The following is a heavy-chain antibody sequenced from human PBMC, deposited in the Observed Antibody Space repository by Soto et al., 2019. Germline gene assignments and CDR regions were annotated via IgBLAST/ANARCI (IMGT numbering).Heavy chain of an antibody. CDR1: GFTFSYYA. CDR2: ISGGGGTT. V-gene: IGHV3-23*01. D-gene: IGHD6-19*01. CDR3: AKQAGYSSDPFDY. Sequence: EVQLLESGGGLLQPGGSLRLSCAASGFTFSYYAISWVRQTPGTGLEWVSGISGGGGTTYYAASVKGRFTISRDNSKNTLYLQINSLSAEDTAIYHFAKQAGYSSDPFDYWGQGTLVTVSS. J-gene: IGHJ4*02.